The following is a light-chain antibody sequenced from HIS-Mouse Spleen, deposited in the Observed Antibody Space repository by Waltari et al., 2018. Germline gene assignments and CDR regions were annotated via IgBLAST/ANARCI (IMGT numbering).Light chain of an antibody. CDR3: CSYAGSSTWV. Sequence: QSALTQPASVSGSPGQSITISCTATSSDVGCYNLVSWYQQHPAKAPKLMIYEGSKRPSGVSNRFSGSKSGNTASLTISGLQAEDEADYYCCSYAGSSTWVFGGGTKLTVL. CDR1: SSDVGCYNL. V-gene: IGLV2-23*01. CDR2: EGS. J-gene: IGLJ3*02.